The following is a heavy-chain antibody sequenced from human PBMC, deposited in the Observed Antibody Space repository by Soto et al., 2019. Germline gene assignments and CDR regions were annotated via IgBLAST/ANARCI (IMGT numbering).Heavy chain of an antibody. V-gene: IGHV3-15*01. J-gene: IGHJ4*02. CDR1: GFTFSNAW. CDR3: TTHYYDSSGVPAH. CDR2: IKSKTDGGTT. D-gene: IGHD3-22*01. Sequence: EVQLVESGGGLVKPGGSLRLSCAASGFTFSNAWMSWVRQAPGKGLEWVGRIKSKTDGGTTDYAAPVKGRFTISRDDSKNTLYLQMNSLKTEDTAVHYCTTHYYDSSGVPAHWGQGTLVIVSS.